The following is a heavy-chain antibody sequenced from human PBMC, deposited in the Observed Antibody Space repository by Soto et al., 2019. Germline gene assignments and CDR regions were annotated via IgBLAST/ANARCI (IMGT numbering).Heavy chain of an antibody. D-gene: IGHD3-10*01. J-gene: IGHJ6*02. Sequence: DVQLLESGGHLVQPGGSLRLSCAASGFTFSSYAMSWVRQAPGKGLEWVSSVSAGGDMTYYSDSVKGRFTIPRDNSNNALFLQMNSLTIEATALYYCARGDRRGSGSPASYYYSGLDVWGQGTTVTVS. CDR2: VSAGGDMT. V-gene: IGHV3-23*01. CDR3: ARGDRRGSGSPASYYYSGLDV. CDR1: GFTFSSYA.